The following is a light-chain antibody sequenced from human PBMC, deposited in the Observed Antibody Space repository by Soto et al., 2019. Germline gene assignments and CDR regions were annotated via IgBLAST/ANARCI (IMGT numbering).Light chain of an antibody. CDR3: QSYDSSLSGPDV. Sequence: QSVLTQPPSVSGAPGQRVTISCTGSSSNIGAGYDVHGYQQLPGTAPKLLIYGHTNRPSGVPDRFSGSKSGTSASRAITGLQADDEADYYCQSYDSSLSGPDVFGTGTKLTVL. CDR1: SSNIGAGYD. V-gene: IGLV1-40*01. CDR2: GHT. J-gene: IGLJ1*01.